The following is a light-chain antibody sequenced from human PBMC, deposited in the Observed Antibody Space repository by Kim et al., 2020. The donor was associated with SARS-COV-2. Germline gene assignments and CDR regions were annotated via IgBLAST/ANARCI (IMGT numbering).Light chain of an antibody. CDR1: QDISDY. CDR2: DAS. CDR3: HQYDRLLIT. V-gene: IGKV1-33*01. Sequence: DIQMTQSPSSLSASVGDRVTITCQASQDISDYLNWYQQKPGKAPKLLIYDASNLETGVPLRFSGSGSGTHFTFTISSLQPEDVATYYCHQYDRLLITFGQGTRLEIK. J-gene: IGKJ5*01.